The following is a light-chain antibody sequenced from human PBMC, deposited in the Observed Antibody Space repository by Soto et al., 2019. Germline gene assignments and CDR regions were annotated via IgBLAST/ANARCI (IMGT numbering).Light chain of an antibody. CDR2: GAS. CDR1: QDVSIW. CDR3: QQAGAFPT. V-gene: IGKV1-12*01. J-gene: IGKJ5*01. Sequence: DIQLTQSPSSVSASVGDRVTITCRASQDVSIWLAWYQQKPGAAPELLIYGASTLQSGVPSRFSGSGSGTDFTLTISGLEPEDYTTYYCQQAGAFPTFGQGTRLEIK.